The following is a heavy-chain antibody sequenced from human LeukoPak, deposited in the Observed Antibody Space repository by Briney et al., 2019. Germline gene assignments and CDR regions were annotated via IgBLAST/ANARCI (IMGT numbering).Heavy chain of an antibody. CDR2: IYYSGST. Sequence: SQTLSLTCTVSGGSISSGGYYWSWIRQHPGKGLEWIGYIYYSGSTYYNPSLKSRVTISVDTSKNQFSLKLSSVTAADTAVYYCARVETTVTTSNYYYYGMDVWGQGTTVTVSS. CDR3: ARVETTVTTSNYYYYGMDV. D-gene: IGHD4-17*01. V-gene: IGHV4-31*03. CDR1: GGSISSGGYY. J-gene: IGHJ6*02.